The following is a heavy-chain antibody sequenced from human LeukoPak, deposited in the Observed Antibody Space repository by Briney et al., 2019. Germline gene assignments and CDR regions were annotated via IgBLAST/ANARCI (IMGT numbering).Heavy chain of an antibody. V-gene: IGHV3-21*01. D-gene: IGHD5-24*01. Sequence: PGGSLRLSCAASGFTFSSYNMNWVRQAPGKGLEWVSSISSSSSYIYYADSVKGRFTISRDNAKNSLYLQMNSLRAEDTAVYYCARHSAGYTTFFDYWGQGTLVTVSS. CDR2: ISSSSSYI. J-gene: IGHJ4*02. CDR3: ARHSAGYTTFFDY. CDR1: GFTFSSYN.